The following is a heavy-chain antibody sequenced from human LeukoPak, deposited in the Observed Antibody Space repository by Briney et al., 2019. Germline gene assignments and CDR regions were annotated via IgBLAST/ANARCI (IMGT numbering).Heavy chain of an antibody. CDR3: ARDWSHYDILTGYYKGGHYFDY. J-gene: IGHJ4*02. D-gene: IGHD3-9*01. Sequence: GGSLRLSCAASGFTFSSYGMHWVRQAPGKGLEWVAVIWYDGSNKYYADSVKGRFTISRDNSKNTLYLQMNSLRAEDTAVYYCARDWSHYDILTGYYKGGHYFDYWGQGTLVTVSS. CDR2: IWYDGSNK. V-gene: IGHV3-33*01. CDR1: GFTFSSYG.